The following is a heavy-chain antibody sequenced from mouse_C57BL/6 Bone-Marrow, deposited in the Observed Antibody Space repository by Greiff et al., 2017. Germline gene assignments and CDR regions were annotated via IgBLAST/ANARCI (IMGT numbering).Heavy chain of an antibody. CDR1: GYTFTDYE. CDR3: TGDWRGAMDY. V-gene: IGHV1-15*01. Sequence: QVHVKQSGAELVRPGASVTLSCKASGYTFTDYEMHWVKQTPVHGLEWIGAIDPETGGTAYNQKFKGKAILTADKSSSTAYMELRSLTSEDSAVYYSTGDWRGAMDYWGQGTSVTVSS. J-gene: IGHJ4*01. D-gene: IGHD4-1*01. CDR2: IDPETGGT.